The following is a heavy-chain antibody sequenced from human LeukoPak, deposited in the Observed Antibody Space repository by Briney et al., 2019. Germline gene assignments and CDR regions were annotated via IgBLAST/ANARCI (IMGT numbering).Heavy chain of an antibody. CDR3: ARIGYSSSSNDY. V-gene: IGHV3-7*01. J-gene: IGHJ4*02. D-gene: IGHD6-6*01. CDR1: GFTFNNYW. Sequence: GGSLRLSCAASGFTFNNYWMSWLRQAPGKGLEWVANIKQDGSVKYYVDSVKGRFTISRDNAKNSLYLQMNSLKAEDTAVYYCARIGYSSSSNDYWGQGTLAIVSS. CDR2: IKQDGSVK.